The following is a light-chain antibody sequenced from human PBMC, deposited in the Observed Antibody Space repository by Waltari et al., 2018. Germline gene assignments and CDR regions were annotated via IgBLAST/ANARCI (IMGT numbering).Light chain of an antibody. V-gene: IGKV3-20*01. CDR3: QQYDGSVLT. J-gene: IGKJ4*01. Sequence: IVLTQSPATLSLSPGERATLSCRASQSVSSISSVWLQKKPGQAPRLVCYGTSNRATGFPDRFSGSGSGTDFTLTISRLDPEDFAMYYCQQYDGSVLTFGGGTKVELK. CDR2: GTS. CDR1: QSVSSIS.